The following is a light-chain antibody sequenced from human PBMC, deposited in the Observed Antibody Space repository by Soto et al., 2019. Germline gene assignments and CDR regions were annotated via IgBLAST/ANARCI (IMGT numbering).Light chain of an antibody. CDR2: DNN. Sequence: QSVLTQPPSVSAAPRQKVTISCSGSSSNIGNNYVSWYHRVPGTAPKLLIYDNNERPSGIPDRFSGSKSGTSATLDITGLQTGDEGDYYCETWDSRLRVVVFGGGTKLTVL. CDR1: SSNIGNNY. J-gene: IGLJ2*01. CDR3: ETWDSRLRVVV. V-gene: IGLV1-51*01.